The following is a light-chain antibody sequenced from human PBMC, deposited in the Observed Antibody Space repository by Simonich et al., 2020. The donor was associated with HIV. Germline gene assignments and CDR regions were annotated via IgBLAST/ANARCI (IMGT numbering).Light chain of an antibody. CDR3: QQRSYWMYT. CDR1: QSVRSY. Sequence: EIVLTQSPATLSLSPGERAALSCRASQSVRSYLAWYKPKPGQAPRLLINDASNRATGIPARFSGSGSVTDFTLTISSLEPEDFAVYYCQQRSYWMYTFGQGTKLEIK. J-gene: IGKJ2*01. CDR2: DAS. V-gene: IGKV3-11*01.